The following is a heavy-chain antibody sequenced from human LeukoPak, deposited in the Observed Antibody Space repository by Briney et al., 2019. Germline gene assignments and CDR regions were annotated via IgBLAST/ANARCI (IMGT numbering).Heavy chain of an antibody. Sequence: SETLSLTCTVSGGSISPYYWSWIRQPPGKGLEWIGYIYYSGSTNYNPSLKSRVTISVDTSKNQFSLKLSSVTAADTAVYYCAGRGTPNCSSTSCSDNWFDPWGQGTLVTVSS. D-gene: IGHD2-2*01. CDR2: IYYSGST. CDR3: AGRGTPNCSSTSCSDNWFDP. J-gene: IGHJ5*02. V-gene: IGHV4-59*12. CDR1: GGSISPYY.